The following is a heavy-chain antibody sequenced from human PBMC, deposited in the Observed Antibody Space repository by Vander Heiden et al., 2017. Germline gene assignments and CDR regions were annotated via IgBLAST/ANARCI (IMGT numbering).Heavy chain of an antibody. J-gene: IGHJ6*02. Sequence: EVQLLESGGGLVQPGGSLRLSCAASGFTFSSYAMRWVRQARGKGVEWVSAISGSGGSTYYADSVKGRFTISRDNSKNTLYLQMNSLRAEDTAVYYCARQYGGLLSGMDVWGQGTTVTVSS. CDR3: ARQYGGLLSGMDV. D-gene: IGHD4-17*01. CDR2: ISGSGGST. CDR1: GFTFSSYA. V-gene: IGHV3-23*01.